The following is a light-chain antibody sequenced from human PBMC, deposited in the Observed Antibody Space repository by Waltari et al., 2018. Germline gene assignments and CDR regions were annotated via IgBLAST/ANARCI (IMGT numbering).Light chain of an antibody. J-gene: IGKJ4*01. CDR2: AAS. Sequence: IQMTQSPSFVSASVGDRVTTFGRASQDVRSGLAWYQQRPGKAPKLLIYAASKLENGGPSRFSGSGSETNFPLTVKSLQPEDFATYCCQQAKSVPLTFGGGTKVEI. CDR3: QQAKSVPLT. V-gene: IGKV1-12*01. CDR1: QDVRSG.